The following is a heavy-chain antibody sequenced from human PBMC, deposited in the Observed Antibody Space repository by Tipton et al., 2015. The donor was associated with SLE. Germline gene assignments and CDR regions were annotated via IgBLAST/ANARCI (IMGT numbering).Heavy chain of an antibody. CDR3: ARGPRDAFDI. Sequence: TLSLTCTVSGGSISSHYWSWIRQPPGKGLEWIGYIYYSGSTNYNPSLKSRVTISVDTSKNQFSLRLNSMTAADTAVYYCARGPRDAFDIWGQGTMVTVSS. CDR2: IYYSGST. J-gene: IGHJ3*02. V-gene: IGHV4-59*11. CDR1: GGSISSHY.